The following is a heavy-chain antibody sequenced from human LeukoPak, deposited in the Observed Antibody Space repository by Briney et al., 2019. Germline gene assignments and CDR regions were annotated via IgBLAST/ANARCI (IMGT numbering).Heavy chain of an antibody. CDR2: ISGSGVTT. CDR1: GFTFINYA. CDR3: ARDLYYYDSSGYSY. J-gene: IGHJ4*02. Sequence: GGSLRLSCAASGFTFINYAMSWVRQAPGKGGEWVSVISGSGVTTYYADSVKGRFTISRDNAKNTLYLQMNSLRAEDTAVYYCARDLYYYDSSGYSYWGQGTLVTVSS. V-gene: IGHV3-23*01. D-gene: IGHD3-22*01.